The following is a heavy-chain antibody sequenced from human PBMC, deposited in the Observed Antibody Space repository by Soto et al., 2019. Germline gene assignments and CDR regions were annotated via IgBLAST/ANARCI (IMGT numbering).Heavy chain of an antibody. CDR3: AHRVLRTVFGLVTTTAIYFDF. D-gene: IGHD3-3*01. CDR2: IYWDADK. V-gene: IGHV2-5*02. J-gene: IGHJ4*02. CDR1: GFSLTTSGVG. Sequence: QITLNESGPTQVKPRQTLTLTCTFSGFSLTTSGVGVGWIRQSPGKAPEWLALIYWDADKRYSPSLKSRLTITKDTSQNQVVLTMADLDPADTATYYCAHRVLRTVFGLVTTTAIYFDFWGQGTPVAVSS.